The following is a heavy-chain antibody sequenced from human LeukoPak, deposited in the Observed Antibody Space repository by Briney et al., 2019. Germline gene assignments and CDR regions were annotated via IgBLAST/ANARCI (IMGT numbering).Heavy chain of an antibody. CDR3: VRAMDV. J-gene: IGHJ6*01. CDR2: IKQDGSEK. CDR1: GFTFSSYA. Sequence: GGSLRLSCAASGFTFSSYAMSWVRQAPGKGLEWVANIKQDGSEKYYVDSVKGRFTISRDNAKNSLYLQMNSLRAEDTAVYYCVRAMDVWGQGTTVTVSS. V-gene: IGHV3-7*01.